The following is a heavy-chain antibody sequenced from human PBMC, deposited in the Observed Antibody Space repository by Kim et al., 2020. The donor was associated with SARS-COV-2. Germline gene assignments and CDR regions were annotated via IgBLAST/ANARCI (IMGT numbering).Heavy chain of an antibody. Sequence: GGSLRLSCAASGFTFSSHSMSWVRQPPGKGLEWVAGISRRGDSTYYSDSVKGRLTISRDNSKNTLFLQMNSLRVDDTAVYFCARVPFPYDSRCPFDSWGQGTLHTVSS. J-gene: IGHJ4*02. CDR3: ARVPFPYDSRCPFDS. V-gene: IGHV3-23*01. D-gene: IGHD3-22*01. CDR1: GFTFSSHS. CDR2: ISRRGDST.